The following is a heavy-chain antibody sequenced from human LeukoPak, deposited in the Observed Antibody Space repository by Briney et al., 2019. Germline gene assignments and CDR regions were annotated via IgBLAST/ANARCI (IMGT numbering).Heavy chain of an antibody. V-gene: IGHV4-59*01. CDR3: ARYDSSSQMGALDI. J-gene: IGHJ3*02. D-gene: IGHD6-13*01. CDR1: GGSISSYY. Sequence: PSETLSLTCTVSGGSISSYYWSWIRQPPGEGLEWIGYIYYSGSTYYNPSLKSRVTISVDTSKNQFSLKLSSVTAADTAVYYCARYDSSSQMGALDIWGQGTMVTVSS. CDR2: IYYSGST.